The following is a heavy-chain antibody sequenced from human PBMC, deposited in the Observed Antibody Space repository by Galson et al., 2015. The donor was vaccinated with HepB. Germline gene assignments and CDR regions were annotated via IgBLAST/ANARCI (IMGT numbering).Heavy chain of an antibody. CDR1: GYSFTTYW. CDR3: ARFLAGRPGNYYHYYYMDV. V-gene: IGHV5-51*03. J-gene: IGHJ6*03. CDR2: IYPSDSNT. D-gene: IGHD6-6*01. Sequence: QSGAEVKKPGESLKVSCKGSGYSFTTYWIGWVRQMPGKGLEWMGIIYPSDSNTRYSPSFQGQVTISADKSISTAYLQWSSLKASDTATYYCARFLAGRPGNYYHYYYMDVWGKGTTVTVSS.